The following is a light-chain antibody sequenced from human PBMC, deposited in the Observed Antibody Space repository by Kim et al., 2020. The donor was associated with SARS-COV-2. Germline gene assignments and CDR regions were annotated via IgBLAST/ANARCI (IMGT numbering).Light chain of an antibody. CDR3: SSYAGRSTWV. CDR2: EGS. Sequence: QSVLTQPASVSGSPGQSITISCTGTSSDVGVYNLVSWYQQHPGKAPKLIIYEGSRRPSGVSDRFSASKSGNTASLTISGLQAEDEADYYCSSYAGRSTWVFGGGTQLTVL. J-gene: IGLJ3*02. CDR1: SSDVGVYNL. V-gene: IGLV2-23*01.